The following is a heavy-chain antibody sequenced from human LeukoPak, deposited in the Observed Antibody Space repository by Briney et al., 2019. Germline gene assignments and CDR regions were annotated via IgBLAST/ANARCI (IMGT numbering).Heavy chain of an antibody. CDR1: GFTFSSYR. V-gene: IGHV3-21*01. J-gene: IGHJ3*02. CDR3: ARGADDYGDYENAFDI. CDR2: ISSSTSYI. Sequence: GGSLRLSXAASGFTFSSYRMNWVRQTPGKGLEWVSSISSSTSYIYYADSVKGRFTISRDNAKNSLYLQMNSLRVEDTAVYYCARGADDYGDYENAFDIWGQGTMVTVSS. D-gene: IGHD4-17*01.